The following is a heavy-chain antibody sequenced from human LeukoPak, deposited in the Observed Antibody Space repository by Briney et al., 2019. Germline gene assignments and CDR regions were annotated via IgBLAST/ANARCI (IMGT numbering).Heavy chain of an antibody. V-gene: IGHV3-21*01. J-gene: IGHJ4*02. CDR1: GFTFSSYS. CDR2: ISSSSSYI. Sequence: GGSLRLSRAASGFTFSSYSMNWVRQPPGKGLEWVSSISSSSSYIYYADSVKGRFTISRDNAKNSLYLQMNSLRAEDTAVYYCARDLLSNTAMDYWGQGTLVTVSS. D-gene: IGHD5-18*01. CDR3: ARDLLSNTAMDY.